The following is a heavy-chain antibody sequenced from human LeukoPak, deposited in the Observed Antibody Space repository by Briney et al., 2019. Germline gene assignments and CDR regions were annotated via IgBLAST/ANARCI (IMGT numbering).Heavy chain of an antibody. CDR2: INSDGSST. V-gene: IGHV3-74*03. D-gene: IGHD6-13*01. Sequence: PGGSLRLFCAASGFTFSNYWMHWVRQAPGKGLVWVSRINSDGSSTTYADSVKGRFTISRDNAKNTLYLQMNSLRAEDTAVYYCAKRLAVAGTANYYYYYMDVWGKGTTVTISS. CDR1: GFTFSNYW. J-gene: IGHJ6*03. CDR3: AKRLAVAGTANYYYYYMDV.